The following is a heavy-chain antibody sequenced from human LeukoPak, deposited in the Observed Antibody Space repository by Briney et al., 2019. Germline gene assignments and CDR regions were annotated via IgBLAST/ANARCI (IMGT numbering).Heavy chain of an antibody. CDR2: ISGSGGST. CDR3: AKDLKANPVAGRHFDY. CDR1: GFTFSSYA. V-gene: IGHV3-23*01. J-gene: IGHJ4*02. Sequence: GGSLRLSCAASGFTFSSYAMSWVRQAPGKGLEWVSAISGSGGSTYYADSVKGRFTISRDNSKNTLYLQMNSLRAEDTAVYYCAKDLKANPVAGRHFDYWGQRTLVTVSS. D-gene: IGHD6-19*01.